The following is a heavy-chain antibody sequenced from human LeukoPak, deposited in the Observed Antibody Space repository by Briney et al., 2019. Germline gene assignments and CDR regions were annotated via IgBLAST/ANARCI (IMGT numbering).Heavy chain of an antibody. CDR2: ISGNGGTT. V-gene: IGHV3-23*01. CDR1: GFTFSNYA. Sequence: PGVSLRLSCAASGFTFSNYAMSWVRQAPGKGLEWVSAISGNGGTTLFADSVMGRFTISRDNAKNTLYLQMNSLRAEDTAVYYCAKDSRRASHNWGQGTLVTVSS. CDR3: AKDSRRASHN. J-gene: IGHJ4*02. D-gene: IGHD2/OR15-2a*01.